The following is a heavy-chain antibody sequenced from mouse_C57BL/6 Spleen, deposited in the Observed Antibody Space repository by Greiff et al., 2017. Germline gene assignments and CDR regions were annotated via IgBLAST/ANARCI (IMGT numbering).Heavy chain of an antibody. J-gene: IGHJ2*01. CDR3: TRRDDYDIDY. D-gene: IGHD2-4*01. Sequence: QVQLQQSGAELVRPGASVTLSCKASGYTFTDYEMHWVKQTPVHGLEWIGAIDPETGGTAYNQKFKGKAILTADKSSCTAYMELRSLTSEVSAVYYCTRRDDYDIDYWGQGTTLTVSS. CDR1: GYTFTDYE. V-gene: IGHV1-15*01. CDR2: IDPETGGT.